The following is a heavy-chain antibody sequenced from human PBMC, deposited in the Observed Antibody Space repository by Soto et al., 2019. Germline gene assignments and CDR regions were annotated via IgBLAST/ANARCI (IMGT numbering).Heavy chain of an antibody. CDR3: VGGGLSYFDY. CDR1: GFPFSSFE. Sequence: EVQVVESGGGSVQPGESLRLSCAASGFPFSSFEMNWVCQAPGKGLEWLSYINGGGGTYYADSVKGRFTISRDNAKNSLYLQMSSLRAEDTAVYFCVGGGLSYFDYWGQGALVTVSS. D-gene: IGHD3-16*01. V-gene: IGHV3-48*03. J-gene: IGHJ4*02. CDR2: INGGGGT.